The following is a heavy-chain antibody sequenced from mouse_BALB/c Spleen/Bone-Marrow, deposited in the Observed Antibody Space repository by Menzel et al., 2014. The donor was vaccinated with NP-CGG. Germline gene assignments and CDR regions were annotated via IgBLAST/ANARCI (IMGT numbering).Heavy chain of an antibody. Sequence: VKLMESGAELVKPGAPVKLSCKASGYTFTSYWMNWVKQRPGRGLEWTGRIDPSDSETHYNQKFKDKATLTVDKSSSTAYIQLSSLTSEDSAVYYCARNWVYFDYWGQGTTLTVSS. J-gene: IGHJ2*01. V-gene: IGHV1-69*02. D-gene: IGHD4-1*01. CDR3: ARNWVYFDY. CDR1: GYTFTSYW. CDR2: IDPSDSET.